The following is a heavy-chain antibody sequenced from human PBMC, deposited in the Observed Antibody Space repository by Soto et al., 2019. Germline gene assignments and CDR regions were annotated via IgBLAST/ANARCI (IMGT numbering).Heavy chain of an antibody. CDR1: GFTFSNYG. CDR3: AKEGGYSSSSTNFDY. V-gene: IGHV3-30*18. CDR2: ISYDGSNK. J-gene: IGHJ4*02. Sequence: QVQLVESGGGVVQPGRSLRLSCAASGFTFSNYGMHWVRQAPGKGLEWVAVISYDGSNKNYADSVKGRFTISRDKSKNPLYLQMNSLRAEDTAVYYCAKEGGYSSSSTNFDYWGQGTLVTVSS. D-gene: IGHD6-6*01.